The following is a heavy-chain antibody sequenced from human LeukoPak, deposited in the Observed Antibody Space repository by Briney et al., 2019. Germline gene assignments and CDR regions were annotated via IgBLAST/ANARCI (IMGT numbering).Heavy chain of an antibody. CDR3: ARVINLYNWFDP. CDR2: IYHSGST. D-gene: IGHD1-1*01. CDR1: GYSISSAYY. Sequence: SETLSLTCTVSGYSISSAYYWGWIRQPPGKGLEWIGSIYHSGSTYYNPSLKSRVTISVDTSKNQFSLKVRSVTAADTAVYYCARVINLYNWFDPWGQGTLVTVSS. J-gene: IGHJ5*02. V-gene: IGHV4-38-2*02.